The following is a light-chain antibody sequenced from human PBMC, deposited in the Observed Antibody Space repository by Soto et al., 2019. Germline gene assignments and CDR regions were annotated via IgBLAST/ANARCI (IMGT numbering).Light chain of an antibody. CDR1: QSIGTW. J-gene: IGKJ4*01. CDR2: KAS. Sequence: DIQMTQSPSTLSASVGDRVTITCRASQSIGTWLAWYQQKPGKAPKLLISKASSLEGGVPSRFSGSGSGTEFNITVSSLQPDDFATYYCQQYNTYPLTFGGGTKVDIK. V-gene: IGKV1-5*03. CDR3: QQYNTYPLT.